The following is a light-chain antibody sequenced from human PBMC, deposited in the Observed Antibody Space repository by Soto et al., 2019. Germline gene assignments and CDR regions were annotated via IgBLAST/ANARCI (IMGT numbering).Light chain of an antibody. CDR1: QSIAGN. CDR2: HAI. J-gene: IGKJ5*01. V-gene: IGKV3-15*01. CDR3: QQYNNWPPIT. Sequence: EIGMTQSPATLSVSPGERATLSCRASQSIAGNLAWYQQKPGQAPRLLIYHAIARATGIPTRFSGSGSGTEFTLTISSLQPEDFAIYYCQQYNNWPPITFGQGTRLEIK.